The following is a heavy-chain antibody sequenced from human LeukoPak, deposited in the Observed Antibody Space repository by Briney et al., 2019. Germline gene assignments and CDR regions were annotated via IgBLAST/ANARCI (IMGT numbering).Heavy chain of an antibody. D-gene: IGHD2-2*01. J-gene: IGHJ4*02. V-gene: IGHV3-23*01. CDR1: GFTFSSYV. CDR2: ISGSGGST. Sequence: PGGSLRLSCAASGFTFSSYVMSWVRQAPGKGLEWVPAISGSGGSTYYADSVKGRFTISRDNSKNTLYLQMNSLRAEDTAVYYCAKIRGRYQLLFGFDYWSQGTLVTVSS. CDR3: AKIRGRYQLLFGFDY.